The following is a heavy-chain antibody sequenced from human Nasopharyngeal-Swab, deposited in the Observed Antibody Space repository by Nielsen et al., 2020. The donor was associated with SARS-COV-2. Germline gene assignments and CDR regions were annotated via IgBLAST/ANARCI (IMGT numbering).Heavy chain of an antibody. Sequence: VRQAPGKGLEWMGRIDPSDSYTNYSPSFQGHVTISADKSISTAYLQWSSLKASDTAMYYCARHRENQNWNDVPITFDIWGQGTMVTVSS. D-gene: IGHD1-1*01. CDR3: ARHRENQNWNDVPITFDI. J-gene: IGHJ3*02. V-gene: IGHV5-10-1*01. CDR2: IDPSDSYT.